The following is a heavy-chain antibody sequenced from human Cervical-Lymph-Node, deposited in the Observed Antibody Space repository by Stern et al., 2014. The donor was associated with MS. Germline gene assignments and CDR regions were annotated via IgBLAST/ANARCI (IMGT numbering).Heavy chain of an antibody. CDR3: ARAKQRITMVRGPISDYYYGMDV. D-gene: IGHD3-10*01. V-gene: IGHV1-2*06. J-gene: IGHJ6*02. CDR2: INPNSGGT. CDR1: GYTFTGYY. Sequence: MQLVESGAEVKKPGASVKVSCKASGYTFTGYYMHWVRQAPGQGLEWMGRINPNSGGTNYAQKFQGRVTMTRDTSISTAYMELSRLRSDDTAVYYCARAKQRITMVRGPISDYYYGMDVWGQGTTVTVSS.